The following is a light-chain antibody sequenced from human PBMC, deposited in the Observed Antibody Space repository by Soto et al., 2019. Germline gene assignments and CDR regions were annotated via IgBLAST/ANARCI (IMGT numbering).Light chain of an antibody. CDR1: NIGSKS. J-gene: IGLJ1*01. Sequence: SSELTQPPSVSVAPGKTARITCGGNNIGSKSVHWYQQKPGQAPVLVIYYDNDRPSGIPERFSGSNSGNTATLTISRVEAGDEADYYCQVWDSSSDPLYVFGTGTKLTVL. CDR2: YDN. CDR3: QVWDSSSDPLYV. V-gene: IGLV3-21*04.